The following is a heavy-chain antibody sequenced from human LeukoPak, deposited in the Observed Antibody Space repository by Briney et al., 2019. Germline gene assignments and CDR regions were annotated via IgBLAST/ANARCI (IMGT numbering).Heavy chain of an antibody. D-gene: IGHD2-15*01. V-gene: IGHV1-2*02. CDR1: GYTFTGYY. CDR3: GRRRIDCSDTGCYVDY. CDR2: MNPNRGDT. Sequence: ASVKVSCKSSGYTFTGYYIHWMRQAPGQGLEWMGWMNPNRGDTSYAQKFQGRVTMTRDTPINTAYMELSGLTSDDTAVYYCGRRRIDCSDTGCYVDYWGQGTLVTVSS. J-gene: IGHJ4*02.